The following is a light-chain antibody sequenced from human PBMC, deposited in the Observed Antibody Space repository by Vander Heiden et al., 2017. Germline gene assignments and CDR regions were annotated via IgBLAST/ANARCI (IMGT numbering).Light chain of an antibody. CDR3: RQYNSYSPLA. CDR1: QSISSW. J-gene: IGKJ3*01. Sequence: DIQMTQSPSTLSASVGDRVTITCRASQSISSWLAWYQQKPGKAPKLLIYKASSLESGVPSRFSGSGSGTEFTLTISSLQPDDFATYYCRQYNSYSPLAFGPGTKVDIK. V-gene: IGKV1-5*03. CDR2: KAS.